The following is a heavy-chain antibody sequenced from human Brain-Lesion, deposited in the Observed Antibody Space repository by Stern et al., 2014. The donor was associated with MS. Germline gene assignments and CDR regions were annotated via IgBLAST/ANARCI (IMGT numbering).Heavy chain of an antibody. J-gene: IGHJ5*02. CDR1: GFTFGSCA. D-gene: IGHD2/OR15-2a*01. V-gene: IGHV3-30*18. CDR3: AKDRQYLTYFFDH. CDR2: VSYDGSNK. Sequence: QVQLVQSGGGVVQPGRPLRLSCGASGFTFGSCAMHWVRQAPGKGLEWVAGVSYDGSNKYYADSVKGRFTISRDNSQNTLYMQMSSLRPEDTALYYCAKDRQYLTYFFDHWGQGSLVTVSS.